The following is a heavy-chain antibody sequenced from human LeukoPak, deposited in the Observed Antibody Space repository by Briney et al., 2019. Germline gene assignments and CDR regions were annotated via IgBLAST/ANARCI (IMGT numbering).Heavy chain of an antibody. Sequence: GESLRLSCAASGFTFSSYSMNWVRQAPGKGLEWVSSINSSSSYIYYADSVKGRFTISRDNAKNSLYLQMNSLRAEDTAVYYCARANSYGLYYYYYGMDVWGQGTTVTVS. D-gene: IGHD5-18*01. J-gene: IGHJ6*02. CDR3: ARANSYGLYYYYYGMDV. CDR1: GFTFSSYS. V-gene: IGHV3-21*01. CDR2: INSSSSYI.